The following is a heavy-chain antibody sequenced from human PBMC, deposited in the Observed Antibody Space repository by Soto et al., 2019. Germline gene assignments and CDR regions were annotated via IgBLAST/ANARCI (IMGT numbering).Heavy chain of an antibody. V-gene: IGHV5-51*01. CDR2: IYPGDSDT. D-gene: IGHD2-15*01. CDR3: ARLNHCSGGSCYPVLYYYYGMDV. CDR1: GYSFTSYW. Sequence: PGESLKISCKGSGYSFTSYWIGWVRQMPGKGLEWMGIIYPGDSDTRYSPSFQGQVTIPADKSISTAYLQWSSLKASDTAMYYCARLNHCSGGSCYPVLYYYYGMDVWGQGTTVTVSS. J-gene: IGHJ6*02.